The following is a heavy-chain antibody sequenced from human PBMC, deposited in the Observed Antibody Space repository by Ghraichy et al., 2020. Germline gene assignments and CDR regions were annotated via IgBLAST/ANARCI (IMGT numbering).Heavy chain of an antibody. J-gene: IGHJ5*02. CDR3: AREGRPHDYGDYRFA. D-gene: IGHD4-17*01. CDR2: IWYDGSNK. CDR1: GFTFSSYG. Sequence: GGSLRLSCAASGFTFSSYGMHWVRQAPGKGLEWVAVIWYDGSNKYYADSVKGRFTISRDNSKNTLYLQMNSLRAEDTAVYYCAREGRPHDYGDYRFAWGQGTLVTVSS. V-gene: IGHV3-33*01.